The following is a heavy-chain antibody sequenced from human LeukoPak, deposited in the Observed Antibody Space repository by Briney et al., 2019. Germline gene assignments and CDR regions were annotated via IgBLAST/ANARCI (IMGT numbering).Heavy chain of an antibody. CDR2: IYYSGST. Sequence: PSETLSLTCTVSGGSISSYYWSWIRQPPGKGLEWIAYIYYSGSTNYNPSLKSRVTISVDTSKNQFSLKLNSVTAADTAVYYCARVEEGYGSGRRQNYYYYYMDVWGKGTTVTISS. CDR1: GGSISSYY. D-gene: IGHD3-10*01. J-gene: IGHJ6*03. V-gene: IGHV4-59*01. CDR3: ARVEEGYGSGRRQNYYYYYMDV.